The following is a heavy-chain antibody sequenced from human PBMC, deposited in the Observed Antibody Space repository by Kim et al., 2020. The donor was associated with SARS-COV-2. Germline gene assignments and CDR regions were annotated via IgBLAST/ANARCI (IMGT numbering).Heavy chain of an antibody. D-gene: IGHD3-3*01. V-gene: IGHV3-33*01. Sequence: GGSLRLSCAASGFTFSSYGMHWVRQAPGKGLEWVAVIWYDGSNKYYADSVKGRFTISRDNSKNTLYLQMNSLRAEDTAVYYCARVVRGGGDFWSALLDAFDICGQGTMVTVSS. CDR1: GFTFSSYG. CDR3: ARVVRGGGDFWSALLDAFDI. J-gene: IGHJ3*02. CDR2: IWYDGSNK.